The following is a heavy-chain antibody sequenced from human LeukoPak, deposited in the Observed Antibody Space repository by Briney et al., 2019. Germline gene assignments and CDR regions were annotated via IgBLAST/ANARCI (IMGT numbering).Heavy chain of an antibody. CDR2: ISANGGAT. V-gene: IGHV3-23*01. Sequence: GGSLRLSCAASGFTFSNYWMHWVRQAPGKGLVWVSLISANGGATYYADSVKGRFTISRDNSKSTLYLQMNSLRADDTAVYYCAKASGSPYYFDYWGQGTLVTVSS. CDR3: AKASGSPYYFDY. D-gene: IGHD3-10*01. CDR1: GFTFSNYW. J-gene: IGHJ4*02.